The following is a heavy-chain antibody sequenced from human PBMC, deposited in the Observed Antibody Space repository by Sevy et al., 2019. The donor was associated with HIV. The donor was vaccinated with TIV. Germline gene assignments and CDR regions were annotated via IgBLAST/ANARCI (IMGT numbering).Heavy chain of an antibody. J-gene: IGHJ6*03. V-gene: IGHV3-48*02. CDR1: EFTFSSYS. CDR3: AGGKYDNVQGYMDV. CDR2: ISSSSSSI. Sequence: GGSLRLSCAASEFTFSSYSMNWVRQAPGKGLEWVAYISSSSSSIYYVDSVKGLFISSRDNVKKSLNLQMNSLRDENTAVYYWAGGKYDNVQGYMDVWGKGTTVTVSS. D-gene: IGHD3-16*01.